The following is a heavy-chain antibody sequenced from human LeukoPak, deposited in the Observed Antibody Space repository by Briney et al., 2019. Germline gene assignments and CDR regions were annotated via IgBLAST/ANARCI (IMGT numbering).Heavy chain of an antibody. CDR2: ISAYNGNT. D-gene: IGHD3-22*01. J-gene: IGHJ6*02. Sequence: ASVKVSCKASGYTFTSYGISWVRQAPGRGLEWMGWISAYNGNTNYAQKLQGRVTMTTDTSTSTAYMELRSLRSDDTAVYYCARGYDSSGYYSVYYYYGMDVWGQGTTVTVSS. CDR1: GYTFTSYG. V-gene: IGHV1-18*01. CDR3: ARGYDSSGYYSVYYYYGMDV.